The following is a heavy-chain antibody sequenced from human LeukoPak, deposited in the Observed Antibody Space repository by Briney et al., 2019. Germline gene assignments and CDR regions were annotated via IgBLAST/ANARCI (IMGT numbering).Heavy chain of an antibody. D-gene: IGHD5-18*01. CDR1: GFTFSSYS. J-gene: IGHJ4*02. V-gene: IGHV3-21*04. Sequence: GGSLRLSCAASGFTFSSYSMNWVRQAPGKGLEWVSSISSSSSYIYYADSVKGRFTISRDNSKNTLYLQMNSLRAEDTAVYYCAKTVGYSYGALDYWGQGTLVTVSS. CDR3: AKTVGYSYGALDY. CDR2: ISSSSSYI.